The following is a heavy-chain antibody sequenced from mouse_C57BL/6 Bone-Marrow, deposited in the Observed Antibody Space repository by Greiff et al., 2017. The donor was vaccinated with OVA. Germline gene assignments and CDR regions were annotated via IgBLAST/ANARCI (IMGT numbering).Heavy chain of an antibody. Sequence: QVQLQQPGAELVKPGASVKLSCKASGYTFTSYWMHWVKQRPGQGLEWIGMIHPNSGSTNYNEKFKSKATLTVDKSSSTAYMQLSSLTSEDSAVYYCARGSGSYYAMDYWGQGTSVTVSS. CDR3: ARGSGSYYAMDY. J-gene: IGHJ4*01. CDR2: IHPNSGST. CDR1: GYTFTSYW. D-gene: IGHD3-2*02. V-gene: IGHV1-64*01.